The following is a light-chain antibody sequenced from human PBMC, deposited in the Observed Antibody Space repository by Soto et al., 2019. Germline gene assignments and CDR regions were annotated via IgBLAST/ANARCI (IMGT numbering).Light chain of an antibody. V-gene: IGLV2-14*01. J-gene: IGLJ1*01. CDR1: SSDVGYYNY. Sequence: QSALTQPASVSGSPGQSITISWTGTSSDVGYYNYVSWYQQHPGKAPKLMISDVTSRPSGVSNRFSGSKSGNTASLTISGLQAEDEADYYCSSYTGSSTLYVFGSGTKLTVL. CDR2: DVT. CDR3: SSYTGSSTLYV.